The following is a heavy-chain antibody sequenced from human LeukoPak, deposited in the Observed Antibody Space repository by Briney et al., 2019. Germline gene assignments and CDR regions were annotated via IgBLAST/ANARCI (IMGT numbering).Heavy chain of an antibody. CDR2: ISDSGGST. CDR1: GFTFSSYA. CDR3: AKDAHGGKSFDY. J-gene: IGHJ4*02. D-gene: IGHD6-25*01. Sequence: GGSLRLSCAASGFTFSSYAMSWVRQAPGKGLEWVSAISDSGGSTYYADSVKGRFTISRDNSKNSLYLQMNSLRAEDTAVYYCAKDAHGGKSFDYWGQGTLVTVSS. V-gene: IGHV3-23*01.